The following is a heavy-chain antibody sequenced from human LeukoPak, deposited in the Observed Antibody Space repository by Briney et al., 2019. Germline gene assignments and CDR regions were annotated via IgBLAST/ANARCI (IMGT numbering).Heavy chain of an antibody. J-gene: IGHJ3*02. CDR2: MRTSGNN. Sequence: SETLSLTCTVSDGSMTNYYWSWIRQPAGKGLEWIGRMRTSGNNNYNPSLASRVTISVDTSKNQFSLKLSSVTAADTAVYYCASDRIEVDAFDIWGQGTMVTVSS. CDR3: ASDRIEVDAFDI. CDR1: DGSMTNYY. V-gene: IGHV4-4*07. D-gene: IGHD2-15*01.